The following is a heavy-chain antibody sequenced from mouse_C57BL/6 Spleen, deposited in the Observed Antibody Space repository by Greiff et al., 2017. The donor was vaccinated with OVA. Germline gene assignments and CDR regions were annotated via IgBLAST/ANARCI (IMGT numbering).Heavy chain of an antibody. Sequence: EVQLVESGPELVKPGASVKISCKASGYTFTDYYMDWVKQSHGKSLEWIGDINPNNGGTSYNQKFKGKATLTVDKSSSTAYMELRSLTSEDSAVYYCARVTTVVGNYYAMDYWGQGTSVTVSS. J-gene: IGHJ4*01. CDR3: ARVTTVVGNYYAMDY. D-gene: IGHD1-1*01. V-gene: IGHV1-26*01. CDR2: INPNNGGT. CDR1: GYTFTDYY.